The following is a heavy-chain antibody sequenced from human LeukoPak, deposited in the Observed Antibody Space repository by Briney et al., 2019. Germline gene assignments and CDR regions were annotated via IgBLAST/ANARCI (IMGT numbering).Heavy chain of an antibody. V-gene: IGHV4-59*01. CDR2: ISNTGST. CDR1: GGSITYFY. CDR3: TRGFRSSFSDQ. J-gene: IGHJ4*02. D-gene: IGHD1-26*01. Sequence: PSETLSLTCTVSGGSITYFYWNWIRQSPEKGLEWIGYISNTGSTNYNPSLKSRVAISVDTSKNQFSLNLSSVTAADTALYYCTRGFRSSFSDQWGQGTLVTVSS.